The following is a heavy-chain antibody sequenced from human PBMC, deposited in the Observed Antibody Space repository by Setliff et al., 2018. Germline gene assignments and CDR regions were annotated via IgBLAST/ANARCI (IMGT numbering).Heavy chain of an antibody. CDR1: GFSITSGYF. CDR3: AREGRSSISGWYMDV. J-gene: IGHJ6*03. D-gene: IGHD3-3*02. CDR2: LYHSVTT. Sequence: SETLSLTCAVSGFSITSGYFWGWIRQPPGKGLEWIGSLYHSVTTYYNPSLKSRVTISVDTSKNQFSLNLTSVTAADTAVYFCAREGRSSISGWYMDVWGRGTTVTVSS. V-gene: IGHV4-38-2*02.